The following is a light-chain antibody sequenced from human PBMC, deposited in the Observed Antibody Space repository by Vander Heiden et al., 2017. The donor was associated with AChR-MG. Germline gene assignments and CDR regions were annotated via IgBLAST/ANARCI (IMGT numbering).Light chain of an antibody. CDR1: QSVSSN. Sequence: EIVMTQSPATLSVSQGERATLSCRASQSVSSNLAWYQQKPGQAPRLLIYGASTRATGIPARFSGSGYGTEFTLTISSRQSEDFAVYYCQQYKKWPPITFGHGTKVDIK. V-gene: IGKV3-15*01. CDR3: QQYKKWPPIT. J-gene: IGKJ3*01. CDR2: GAS.